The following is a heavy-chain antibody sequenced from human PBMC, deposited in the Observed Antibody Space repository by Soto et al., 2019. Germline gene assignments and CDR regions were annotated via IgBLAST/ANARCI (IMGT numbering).Heavy chain of an antibody. D-gene: IGHD3-3*01. CDR3: ARDRFVLRFLDTSYYYYGMDV. J-gene: IGHJ6*02. Sequence: ASVKVSCKASGYTFTSYGISWVRQAPGQGLEWMGWISAYNGNTNYAQKLQGRVTMTTDTSTSTAYMELRSLRSDDTAVYYCARDRFVLRFLDTSYYYYGMDVWGQGTTVTVSS. V-gene: IGHV1-18*01. CDR2: ISAYNGNT. CDR1: GYTFTSYG.